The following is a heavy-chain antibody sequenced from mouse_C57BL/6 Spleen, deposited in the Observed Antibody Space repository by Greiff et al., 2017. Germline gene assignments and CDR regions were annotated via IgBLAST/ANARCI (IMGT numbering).Heavy chain of an antibody. J-gene: IGHJ3*01. CDR2: IDPSDSET. V-gene: IGHV1-52*01. D-gene: IGHD3-3*01. CDR3: AREGPSDGFAY. Sequence: QVQLQQPGAELVRPGSSVKLSCKASGYTFTSYWMHWVKQRPIQGLEWIGNIDPSDSETHYNQKFKDKATLTVDKSSSTAYMQLSSLTSEDSAVYYCAREGPSDGFAYWGQGTLVTVSA. CDR1: GYTFTSYW.